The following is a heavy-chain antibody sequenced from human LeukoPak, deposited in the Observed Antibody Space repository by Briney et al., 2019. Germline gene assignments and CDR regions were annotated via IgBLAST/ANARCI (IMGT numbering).Heavy chain of an antibody. CDR3: AKRGVVIRVILVGFHKEAYYFDS. CDR2: IKQDGSEK. D-gene: IGHD3-22*01. Sequence: GGSLRLSCTASGFTLSSYWMSWVRQAPGKGLEWVANIKQDGSEKYYVDSVKGRFTISTDHPKNTLYLQMNSLRAEDTAVYFCAKRGVVIRVILVGFHKEAYYFDSWGQGALVTVSS. CDR1: GFTLSSYW. V-gene: IGHV3-7*03. J-gene: IGHJ4*02.